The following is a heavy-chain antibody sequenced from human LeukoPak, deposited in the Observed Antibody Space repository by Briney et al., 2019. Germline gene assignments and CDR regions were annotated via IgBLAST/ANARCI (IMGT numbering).Heavy chain of an antibody. Sequence: GASVKVSCKASADTFSGYYIHWVRQAPGQGLEWMGWINPHNGGTKYAEKFLGRVTMTRDSSINTAYMELSRLRSDDTAVYYCTREPYYYYYMDVWGKGTTVIVSS. V-gene: IGHV1-2*02. CDR2: INPHNGGT. CDR1: ADTFSGYY. CDR3: TREPYYYYYMDV. J-gene: IGHJ6*03.